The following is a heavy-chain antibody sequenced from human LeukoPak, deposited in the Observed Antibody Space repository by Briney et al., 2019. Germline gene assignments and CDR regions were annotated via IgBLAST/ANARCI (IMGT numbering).Heavy chain of an antibody. D-gene: IGHD3-10*01. CDR1: GFTFSSYW. CDR3: ARRLLWFGELGYGMDV. J-gene: IGHJ6*04. Sequence: GGSLRLSCAASGFTFSSYWMSWVRQAPGKGLEWVANIKQDGSEKCYVDSVKGRFTISRDNAKNSLYLQMNSLRAEDTAVYYCARRLLWFGELGYGMDVWGKGTTVTVSS. CDR2: IKQDGSEK. V-gene: IGHV3-7*03.